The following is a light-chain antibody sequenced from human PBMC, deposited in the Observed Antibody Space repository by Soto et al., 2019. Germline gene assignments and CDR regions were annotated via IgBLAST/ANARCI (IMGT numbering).Light chain of an antibody. V-gene: IGLV2-14*01. CDR1: SSDVGGYNY. CDR2: DVS. Sequence: QSVLTQPASVSGSPGQSITISCTGTSSDVGGYNYVSWYQQHPGEAPKVMIYDVSNRPSGVSDRFSGSKSGNTASLTISGLQAEDEADYYCSSYTSSSTYVFGTGTKVTV. J-gene: IGLJ1*01. CDR3: SSYTSSSTYV.